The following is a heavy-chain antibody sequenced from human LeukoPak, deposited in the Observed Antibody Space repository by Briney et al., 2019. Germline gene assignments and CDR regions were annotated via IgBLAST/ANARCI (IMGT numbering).Heavy chain of an antibody. J-gene: IGHJ4*02. CDR1: GGSISSSSYY. V-gene: IGHV4-39*07. CDR2: INHSGST. Sequence: SETLSLTCTVSGGSISSSSYYWGWIRQPPGGELEWIGEINHSGSTNYNPSLKSRITITVDTYKNQFSLKLSSVTAADTAVYYCAIRGIAARQSDYWGQGPLVTVSS. D-gene: IGHD6-6*01. CDR3: AIRGIAARQSDY.